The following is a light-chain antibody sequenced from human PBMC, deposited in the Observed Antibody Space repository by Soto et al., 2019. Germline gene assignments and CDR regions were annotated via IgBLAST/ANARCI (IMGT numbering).Light chain of an antibody. CDR2: EVS. Sequence: QSVLTQPPSASGSPGQSVTISCTGTSSDVGAYKYVSWYQQHPGKAPKLMIYEVSKRPSGVPDRFSGSKSGNTASLTVSGLQAEDEADYYCTSYGGSNNVGVFGGGTKLTVL. CDR1: SSDVGAYKY. J-gene: IGLJ2*01. V-gene: IGLV2-8*01. CDR3: TSYGGSNNVGV.